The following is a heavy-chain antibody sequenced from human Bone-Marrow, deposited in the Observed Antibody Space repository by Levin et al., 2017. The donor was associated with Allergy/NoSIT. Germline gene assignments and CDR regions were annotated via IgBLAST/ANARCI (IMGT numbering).Heavy chain of an antibody. V-gene: IGHV4-34*01. J-gene: IGHJ4*02. D-gene: IGHD1-26*01. Sequence: TGGSLRLSCAVYGGSFSGYYWTWIRQPPGKGLEWIGEINHSGSTNYNPSLKSRITISVDTSKNQFSLKLSSVTAADTAVYYCARGGGAGATANFDYWGQGTLVTVSS. CDR3: ARGGGAGATANFDY. CDR2: INHSGST. CDR1: GGSFSGYY.